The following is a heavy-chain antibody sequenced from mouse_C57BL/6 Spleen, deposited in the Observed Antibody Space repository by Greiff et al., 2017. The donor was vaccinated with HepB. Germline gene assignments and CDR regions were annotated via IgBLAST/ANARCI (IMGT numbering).Heavy chain of an antibody. J-gene: IGHJ2*01. CDR3: ARANWDWYYFDY. Sequence: EVQLQQSGPGLVKPSQSLSLTCSVPGYSITSGYYWNWIRQFPGNKLEWMGYISYDGSNNYNPSLKNRISITRDTSKNQFFLKLNSVTTEDTATYYCARANWDWYYFDYWGQGTTLTVSS. D-gene: IGHD4-1*01. CDR1: GYSITSGYY. CDR2: ISYDGSN. V-gene: IGHV3-6*01.